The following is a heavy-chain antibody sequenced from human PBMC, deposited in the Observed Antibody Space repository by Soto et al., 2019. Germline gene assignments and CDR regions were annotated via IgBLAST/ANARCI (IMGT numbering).Heavy chain of an antibody. J-gene: IGHJ4*02. CDR3: ARAVAVPADFDY. CDR2: INAGNGNT. Sequence: QVQLVQSGAEEKKPGASVKVSCKASGYTFTGHTMHWVRQAPGQRLEWMGWINAGNGNTKYSQKFQGRVTITRDTSASTAYMELSSLRSEDTAVFYCARAVAVPADFDYWGQGTLVTVSS. CDR1: GYTFTGHT. D-gene: IGHD6-19*01. V-gene: IGHV1-3*05.